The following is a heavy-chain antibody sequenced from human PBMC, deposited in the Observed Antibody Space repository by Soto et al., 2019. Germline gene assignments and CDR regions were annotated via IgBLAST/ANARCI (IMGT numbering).Heavy chain of an antibody. Sequence: SETLSLTCTVSGGSVSSGSYYWSWIRQPPGKGLEWIGYIYYSGSTNYNPSLKSRVTISVDTSKNQFSLKLSSVTAADTAVYYCARDRGQWLIYFDFWGQGTLVTVSS. J-gene: IGHJ4*02. CDR2: IYYSGST. CDR3: ARDRGQWLIYFDF. CDR1: GGSVSSGSYY. D-gene: IGHD6-19*01. V-gene: IGHV4-61*01.